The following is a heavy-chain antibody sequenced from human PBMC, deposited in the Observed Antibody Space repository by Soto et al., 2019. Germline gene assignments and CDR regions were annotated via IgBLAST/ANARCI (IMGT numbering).Heavy chain of an antibody. D-gene: IGHD2-2*01. CDR1: GFSFSTYD. CDR2: ISAGGGNT. J-gene: IGHJ5*02. CDR3: AKHSEYQLLSWLDP. Sequence: EVQLLESGGGLVQPGGSLRLSCAASGFSFSTYDMSWVRQAPGKGLEWVSGISAGGGNTYYADSVRGRFTISRDNSKNTVDLQISSLRAEDTALYYCAKHSEYQLLSWLDPWGLGTLVTVSS. V-gene: IGHV3-23*01.